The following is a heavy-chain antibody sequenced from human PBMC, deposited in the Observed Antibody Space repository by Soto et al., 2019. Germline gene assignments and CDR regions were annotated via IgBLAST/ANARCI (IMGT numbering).Heavy chain of an antibody. Sequence: SVKISCKASGGTFSSYAISWVRQAPGQGLEWMGGIIPIFGTANYAQKFQGRVTITADESTSTAYMELSSLRSEDTAVYYCARSSGDTAMVGPNNWLEPWGKGTLVTVSS. CDR3: ARSSGDTAMVGPNNWLEP. CDR1: GGTFSSYA. V-gene: IGHV1-69*13. D-gene: IGHD5-18*01. J-gene: IGHJ5*02. CDR2: IIPIFGTA.